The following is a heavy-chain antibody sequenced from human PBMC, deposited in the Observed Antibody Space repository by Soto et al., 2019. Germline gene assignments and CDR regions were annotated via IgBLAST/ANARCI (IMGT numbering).Heavy chain of an antibody. V-gene: IGHV2-5*02. J-gene: IGHJ5*02. D-gene: IGHD3-9*01. CDR1: GFSLSTSGVG. CDR3: AHSNRPLLRYFDWLEYNWFDP. Sequence: SGPTLVNPTQTLTLTCTFSGFSLSTSGVGVGWIRQPPGKALEWLALIYWDDDKRYSPSLKSRLTITKDTSKNQVVLTMTNMDPVDTATYYCAHSNRPLLRYFDWLEYNWFDPWGQGTLVTVSS. CDR2: IYWDDDK.